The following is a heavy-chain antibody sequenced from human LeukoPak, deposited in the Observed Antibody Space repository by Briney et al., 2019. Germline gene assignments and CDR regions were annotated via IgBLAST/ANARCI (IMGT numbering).Heavy chain of an antibody. CDR3: ARDQYDTWSRRGNFDS. V-gene: IGHV3-23*01. CDR2: ISDNGGGP. D-gene: IGHD3-3*01. J-gene: IGHJ4*02. CDR1: GFIFRDYA. Sequence: GGSLRLSCVVSGFIFRDYAMSWVRQAPGEGLEWVAGISDNGGGPYYADSLKGRFTISRDNSKNILYLQMNSLRAEDTAVYYCARDQYDTWSRRGNFDSWGQGTLVIVSS.